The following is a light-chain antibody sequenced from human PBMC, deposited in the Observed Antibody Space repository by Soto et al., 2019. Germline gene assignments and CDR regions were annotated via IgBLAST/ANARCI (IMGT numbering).Light chain of an antibody. V-gene: IGKV3-20*01. CDR1: QSVTSSY. CDR2: GAS. CDR3: HHYGSSPPWT. Sequence: EIVLTQSPGTLSLSPGERATLSCRACQSVTSSYLAWYQQKPGQAPRLLIFGASTRATGIPDRFSGSGSGTDFTLTISRLEPEDFAVYYCHHYGSSPPWTFGQGTKVEIK. J-gene: IGKJ1*01.